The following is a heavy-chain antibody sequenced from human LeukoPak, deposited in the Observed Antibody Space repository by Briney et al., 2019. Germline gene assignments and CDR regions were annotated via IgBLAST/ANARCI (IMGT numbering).Heavy chain of an antibody. CDR3: ARDSGSSEYYFDY. J-gene: IGHJ4*02. CDR2: ISSDGSST. CDR1: GFTISSYW. D-gene: IGHD1-26*01. Sequence: PGRSLRLSCAASGFTISSYWMHWVRQAPGKGLVWVSRISSDGSSTSYADSVKGRFTISRDNAKNTLYLQMNSLRAEDTAVYYCARDSGSSEYYFDYWGQGTLVTVSS. V-gene: IGHV3-74*01.